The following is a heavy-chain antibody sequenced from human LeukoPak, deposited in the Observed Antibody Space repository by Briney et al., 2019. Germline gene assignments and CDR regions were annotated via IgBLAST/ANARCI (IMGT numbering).Heavy chain of an antibody. CDR3: ARGDGGYLRANDY. J-gene: IGHJ4*02. Sequence: PSETLSLTCAVYGGSFSGYYWSWIRQPPGKGLEWMGEINHSGSTNYNPSLKSRVTISVDTSKNQFSLKLSSVTAADTAVYYCARGDGGYLRANDYWGQGTLVTVSS. V-gene: IGHV4-34*01. CDR1: GGSFSGYY. CDR2: INHSGST. D-gene: IGHD5-12*01.